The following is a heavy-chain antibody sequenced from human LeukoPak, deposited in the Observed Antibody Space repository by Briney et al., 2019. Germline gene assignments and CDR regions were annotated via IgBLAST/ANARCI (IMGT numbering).Heavy chain of an antibody. J-gene: IGHJ4*02. CDR2: INSDGSST. V-gene: IGHV3-74*01. CDR1: GFTFSSYL. Sequence: GGSLRLSCAASGFTFSSYLMHWVRQAPGKGLVRVSRINSDGSSTSYADSVKGRFTISRDNAKNTLYLQMNSLRAEDTAVYYCARVHSGYDSIDYWGQGTLVTVSS. D-gene: IGHD5-12*01. CDR3: ARVHSGYDSIDY.